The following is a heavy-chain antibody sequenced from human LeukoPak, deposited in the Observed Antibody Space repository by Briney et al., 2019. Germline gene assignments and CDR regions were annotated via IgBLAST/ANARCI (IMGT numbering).Heavy chain of an antibody. Sequence: GESLKISCKGSGYIFTTYWINWVRQLPGKGLEWMGRIDPTDSYTNYSPSFQGHVTISADKSISTAYLQWSSLKASDTAMYYCAITSLITMIRDWGQGTLVTVSS. D-gene: IGHD3-10*01. V-gene: IGHV5-10-1*01. CDR1: GYIFTTYW. CDR3: AITSLITMIRD. CDR2: IDPTDSYT. J-gene: IGHJ4*02.